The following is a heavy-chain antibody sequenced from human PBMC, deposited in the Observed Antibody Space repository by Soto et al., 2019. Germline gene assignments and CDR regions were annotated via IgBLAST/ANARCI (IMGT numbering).Heavy chain of an antibody. CDR2: IYYSGST. CDR3: ARRVLTGSGPANRFDP. CDR1: GGSISSSSYY. J-gene: IGHJ5*02. D-gene: IGHD3-10*01. Sequence: PSETLSLTCTVSGGSISSSSYYWGWIRQPPGKGLEWIGSIYYSGSTYYNPSLKSRVTISVDTSKNQFSLKLSSVTAADTAVYYCARRVLTGSGPANRFDPWGQGTLVTVSS. V-gene: IGHV4-39*01.